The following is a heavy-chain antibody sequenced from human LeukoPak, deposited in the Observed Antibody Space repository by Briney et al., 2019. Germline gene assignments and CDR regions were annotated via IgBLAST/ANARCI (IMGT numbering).Heavy chain of an antibody. CDR3: ARVGYCSSTSCYAGEYFQH. V-gene: IGHV1-46*01. CDR2: INPSGGGT. Sequence: ASVKVSCKASGYTFTSYYMHWVRQAPGQGLEWMGIINPSGGGTSYAQKFQGRVTMTRDTSTSTVYMELSSLRSEDTAVYYCARVGYCSSTSCYAGEYFQHWGQGTLVTVSS. CDR1: GYTFTSYY. D-gene: IGHD2-2*03. J-gene: IGHJ1*01.